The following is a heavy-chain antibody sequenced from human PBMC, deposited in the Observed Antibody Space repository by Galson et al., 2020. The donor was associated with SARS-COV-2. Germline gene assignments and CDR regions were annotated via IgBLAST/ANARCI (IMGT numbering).Heavy chain of an antibody. J-gene: IGHJ6*02. CDR2: IYTSGST. CDR3: ARGHVLRFLEWSQGVRRYYYYGMDV. D-gene: IGHD3-3*01. V-gene: IGHV4-61*02. Sequence: SETLSLTCTVSGGSISSGSYYWSWIRQPAGKGLEWIGRIYTSGSTNYNPSLKSRVTISVDTSKNQFSLKLSSVTAADTAVYYCARGHVLRFLEWSQGVRRYYYYGMDVWGQGTTVTVSS. CDR1: GGSISSGSYY.